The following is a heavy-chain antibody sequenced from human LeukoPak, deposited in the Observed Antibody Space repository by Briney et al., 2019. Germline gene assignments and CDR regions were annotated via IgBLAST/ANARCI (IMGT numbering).Heavy chain of an antibody. CDR3: ARDRAPFYDFWSGYGKNWFDP. CDR2: ISYDGSNK. CDR1: GFTFSSYA. D-gene: IGHD3-3*01. J-gene: IGHJ5*02. V-gene: IGHV3-30*01. Sequence: PGRSLRLSYAASGFTFSSYAMHWVRQAPGRGLEWVAVISYDGSNKYYADSVKGRFTISRDNSKNTLYLQMNSLRAEDTAVYYCARDRAPFYDFWSGYGKNWFDPWGQGTLVTVSS.